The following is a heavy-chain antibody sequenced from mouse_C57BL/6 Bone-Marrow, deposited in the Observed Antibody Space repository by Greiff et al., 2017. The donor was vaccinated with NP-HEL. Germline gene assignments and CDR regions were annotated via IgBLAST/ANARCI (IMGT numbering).Heavy chain of an antibody. V-gene: IGHV1-81*01. D-gene: IGHD1-1*01. Sequence: VKLQESGAELARPGASVKLSCKASGYTFTSYGISWVKQRTGQGLEWIGEIYPRSGNTYYNEKFKGKATLTADKSSSTAYMELRSLTSEDSAVYFCARRYYYGFDYWGQGTTLTVSS. CDR1: GYTFTSYG. CDR3: ARRYYYGFDY. J-gene: IGHJ2*01. CDR2: IYPRSGNT.